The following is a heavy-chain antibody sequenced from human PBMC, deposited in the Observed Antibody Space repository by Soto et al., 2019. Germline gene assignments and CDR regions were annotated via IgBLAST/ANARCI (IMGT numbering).Heavy chain of an antibody. D-gene: IGHD4-17*01. CDR2: IRSKANSYAT. CDR1: GFTFSGSG. Sequence: PGGSLRLSCAASGFTFSGSGMHWVRQASGKGLEWVGRIRSKANSYATEYAASVKGRFTISRDDSKNTAYLQMNSLKTENTAVYYCTSFTVTTTGLAAAPPIGVCYWGQGTLVTVSS. J-gene: IGHJ4*02. V-gene: IGHV3-73*01. CDR3: TSFTVTTTGLAAAPPIGVCY.